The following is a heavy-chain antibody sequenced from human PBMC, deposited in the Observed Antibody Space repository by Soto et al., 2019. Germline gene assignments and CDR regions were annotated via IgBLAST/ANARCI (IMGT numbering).Heavy chain of an antibody. D-gene: IGHD3-10*01. Sequence: SLRLSCAASGFTFDDYAMHWVRQAPGKGLEWVSGISWNSGSIGYADSVKGRFTISRDNAKNSLYLQMNSPRAEDTALYYCAKDYYGGPIKWFDPWGQGTLVTVSS. V-gene: IGHV3-9*01. CDR2: ISWNSGSI. J-gene: IGHJ5*02. CDR3: AKDYYGGPIKWFDP. CDR1: GFTFDDYA.